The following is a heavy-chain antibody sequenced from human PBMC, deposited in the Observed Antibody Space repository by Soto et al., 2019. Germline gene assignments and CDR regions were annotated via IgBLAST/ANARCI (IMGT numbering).Heavy chain of an antibody. CDR3: AREVQVHTPAFVY. V-gene: IGHV1-69*19. D-gene: IGHD3-10*01. Sequence: QVQLVQSGAEMKKPGSSVKVSCQSSGGTFNTYAMNWVRQAPGQGPEWMGDISPMFGAANYAPKFQGRVTITADESTGTSYMQLSSVTSEDTALYVCAREVQVHTPAFVYWGQGTRVTVSS. J-gene: IGHJ4*02. CDR2: ISPMFGAA. CDR1: GGTFNTYA.